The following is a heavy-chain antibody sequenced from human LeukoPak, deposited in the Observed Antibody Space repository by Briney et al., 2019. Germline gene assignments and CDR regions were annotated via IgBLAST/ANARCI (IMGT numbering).Heavy chain of an antibody. J-gene: IGHJ3*02. CDR3: WAYCGGDCYPGPDAFDI. Sequence: PGGSLRLSCAASGFTVSSNYMSWVRQAPGKGLGWVSVIYSGGSTYYADSVKGRFTISRHNSKNTLYLQMNSLRAEDTAVYYCWAYCGGDCYPGPDAFDIWGQGTMVTVSS. CDR1: GFTVSSNY. V-gene: IGHV3-53*04. CDR2: IYSGGST. D-gene: IGHD2-21*02.